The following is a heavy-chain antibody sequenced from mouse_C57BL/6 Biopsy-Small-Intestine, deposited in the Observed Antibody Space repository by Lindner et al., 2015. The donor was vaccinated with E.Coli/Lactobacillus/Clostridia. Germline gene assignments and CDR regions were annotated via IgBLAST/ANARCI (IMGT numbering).Heavy chain of an antibody. CDR2: IIPTFGTA. V-gene: IGHV1-81*01. J-gene: IGHJ3*01. Sequence: SVKVSCKASGGTFSSYAISWVRQAPGQGLEWMGGIIPTFGTANYAQKFQGRVTITADESTSTAYMELSSLRSEDTAVYYCARDSMAWFAFDIWGQGTMVTVSS. D-gene: IGHD1-1*02. CDR1: GGTFSSYA. CDR3: ARDSMAWFAFDI.